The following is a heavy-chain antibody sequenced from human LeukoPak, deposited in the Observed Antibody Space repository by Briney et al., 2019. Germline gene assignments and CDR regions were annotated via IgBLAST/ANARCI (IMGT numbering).Heavy chain of an antibody. CDR1: GYTFTGYY. CDR3: ASVLRFGELLYENAFDI. Sequence: ASVKVSCKASGYTFTGYYMHWVRQAPGQGLEWMGWINPNSGGTNYAQKFQGRVTMTRDTSISTAYMELSRLRSDDTAVYYCASVLRFGELLYENAFDIWGQGTMVTVSS. D-gene: IGHD3-10*01. J-gene: IGHJ3*02. CDR2: INPNSGGT. V-gene: IGHV1-2*02.